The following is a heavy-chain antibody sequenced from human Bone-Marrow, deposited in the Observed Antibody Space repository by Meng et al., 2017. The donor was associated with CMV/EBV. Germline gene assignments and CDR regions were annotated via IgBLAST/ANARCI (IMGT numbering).Heavy chain of an antibody. Sequence: GESLKISCAASGFTFSSYAMSWVRRAPGKGLEWVSAISGSGGSTYYADSVKGRFTISRDNSKNTLYLQMNSLRAEDTAVYYCARDLRTPPRVEGSYWGQGTLVTVSS. J-gene: IGHJ4*02. D-gene: IGHD5-24*01. V-gene: IGHV3-23*01. CDR3: ARDLRTPPRVEGSY. CDR1: GFTFSSYA. CDR2: ISGSGGST.